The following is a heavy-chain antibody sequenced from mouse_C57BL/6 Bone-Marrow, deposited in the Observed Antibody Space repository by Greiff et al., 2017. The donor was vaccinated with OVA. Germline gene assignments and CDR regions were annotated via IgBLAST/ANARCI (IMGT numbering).Heavy chain of an antibody. Sequence: VQLKESGAELVRPGASVTLSCKASGYTFTDYEMHWVKQTPVHGLEWIGAIDPETGGTAYNQKFKGKAILTADKSSSTAYMELRSLTSEDSAVYYCRYGYGDYWGQGTSVTVSS. CDR3: RYGYGDY. J-gene: IGHJ4*01. V-gene: IGHV1-15*01. CDR2: IDPETGGT. D-gene: IGHD2-2*01. CDR1: GYTFTDYE.